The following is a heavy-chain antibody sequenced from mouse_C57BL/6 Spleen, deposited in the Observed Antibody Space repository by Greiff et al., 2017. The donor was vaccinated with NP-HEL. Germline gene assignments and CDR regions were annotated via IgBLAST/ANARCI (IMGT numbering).Heavy chain of an antibody. CDR2: IRLKSDNYAT. CDR1: GFTFSNYW. Sequence: EVKVEESGGGLVQPGGSMKLSCVASGFTFSNYWMNWVRQSPEKGLEWVAQIRLKSDNYATHYAESVKGRFTISRDDSKSSVYLQMNNLRAEDTGIYYCTGPYATVDYWYFDVWGTGTTVTVSS. CDR3: TGPYATVDYWYFDV. D-gene: IGHD1-1*01. V-gene: IGHV6-3*01. J-gene: IGHJ1*03.